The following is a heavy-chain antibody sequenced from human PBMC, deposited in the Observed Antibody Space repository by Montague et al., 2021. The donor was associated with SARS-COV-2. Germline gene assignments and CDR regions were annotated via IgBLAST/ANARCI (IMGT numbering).Heavy chain of an antibody. Sequence: SETLSLTCAVYGGSFSGHYWNWIRQPPGKGLEWIGKINHSGSTNNNPSLKSRVTMSVDTSKNQFSLKLSSVTAADTAVYYCARGARQGYGFRLGSFDYWGPGTLVTVSS. D-gene: IGHD3-10*01. V-gene: IGHV4-34*01. CDR1: GGSFSGHY. CDR3: ARGARQGYGFRLGSFDY. CDR2: INHSGST. J-gene: IGHJ4*02.